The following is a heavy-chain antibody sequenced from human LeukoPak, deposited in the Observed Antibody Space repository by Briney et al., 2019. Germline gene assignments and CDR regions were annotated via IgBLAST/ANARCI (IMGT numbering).Heavy chain of an antibody. CDR2: IYYTGNT. D-gene: IGHD6-13*01. CDR1: GDSITGYY. Sequence: SETLSLTCTVSGDSITGYYWGWIRQPPGKGLEWIGNIYYTGNTYYNASLKSRVTISVDTSKNQFSLKLSSVTAADTAVYYCARGLYSRRPIRGVSYMDVWGKGTTVTVSS. CDR3: ARGLYSRRPIRGVSYMDV. V-gene: IGHV4-39*07. J-gene: IGHJ6*03.